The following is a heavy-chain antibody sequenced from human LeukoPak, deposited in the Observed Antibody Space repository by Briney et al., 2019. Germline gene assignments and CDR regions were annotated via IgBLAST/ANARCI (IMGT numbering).Heavy chain of an antibody. Sequence: ASVKVSCKASGYTFTSYGISWVRQAPGQGLEWMGWISAYNGNTNYAQKLQGRVTMTTDTSTSTAYMELRSLRSDDTAVYYCAGDRQVGATIPPPDYWGQGTLVTVSS. CDR2: ISAYNGNT. J-gene: IGHJ4*02. CDR3: AGDRQVGATIPPPDY. CDR1: GYTFTSYG. V-gene: IGHV1-18*01. D-gene: IGHD1-26*01.